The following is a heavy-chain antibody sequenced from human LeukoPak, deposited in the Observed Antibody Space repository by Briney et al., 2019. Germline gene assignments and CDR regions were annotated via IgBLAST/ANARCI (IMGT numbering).Heavy chain of an antibody. Sequence: SETLSLTCTVSGGSISSYYWSWIRQPPGKGLEWIGYTYYSGSTNYNPSLKSRVTISVDTSKNQFSLKLSSVTAADTAVYYCARAPRNYDFFPTRGMDVWGKGTTVTVSS. D-gene: IGHD3-3*01. J-gene: IGHJ6*03. CDR2: TYYSGST. CDR1: GGSISSYY. V-gene: IGHV4-59*01. CDR3: ARAPRNYDFFPTRGMDV.